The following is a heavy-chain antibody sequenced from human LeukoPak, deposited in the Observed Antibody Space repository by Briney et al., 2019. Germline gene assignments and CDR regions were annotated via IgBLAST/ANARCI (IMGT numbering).Heavy chain of an antibody. Sequence: QPGGSLRLSCAASGFTFSSYAMHWVRQAPGKGLEYVSAISTNGGSTYYANSVKGRFTISRDNSKNTLYLQMGSLRAEDMAVYYCARRSYSGAYDIWGQGTMVTVSS. CDR3: ARRSYSGAYDI. J-gene: IGHJ3*02. D-gene: IGHD1-26*01. CDR2: ISTNGGST. V-gene: IGHV3-64*01. CDR1: GFTFSSYA.